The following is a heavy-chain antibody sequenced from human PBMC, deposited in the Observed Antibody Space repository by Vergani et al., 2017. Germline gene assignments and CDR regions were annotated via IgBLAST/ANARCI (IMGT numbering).Heavy chain of an antibody. D-gene: IGHD3-9*01. J-gene: IGHJ6*02. CDR2: ISGSGGST. CDR3: AKGGSYYDIPDGMDV. CDR1: GFTFSSYA. V-gene: IGHV3-23*04. Sequence: VQLVESGGGVVQPGRSLRLSCAASGFTFSSYAMHWVRQAPGKGLEWVSAISGSGGSTYYADSVKGRFTISRDNSKNTLYLQMNSLRAEDTAVYYCAKGGSYYDIPDGMDVWGQGTTVTVSS.